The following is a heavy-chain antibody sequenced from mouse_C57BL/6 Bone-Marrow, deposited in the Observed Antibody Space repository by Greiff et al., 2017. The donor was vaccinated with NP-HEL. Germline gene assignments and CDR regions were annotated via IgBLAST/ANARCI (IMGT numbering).Heavy chain of an antibody. CDR3: ASYGTSAY. D-gene: IGHD2-1*01. V-gene: IGHV2-2*01. J-gene: IGHJ3*01. CDR2: IGRGGST. CDR1: GFSLNSYG. Sequence: QVQRQKGGPGLVQPSQSLSITCTVSGFSLNSYGVHWVRQSPGKGLEWMGVIGRGGSTDYNAAFISRLSISKDNAKIQVFFKMNSLQAVDTAIYYWASYGTSAYWGQGTLVTVSA.